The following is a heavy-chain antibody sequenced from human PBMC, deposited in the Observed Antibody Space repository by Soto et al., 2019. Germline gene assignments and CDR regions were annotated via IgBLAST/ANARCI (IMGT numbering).Heavy chain of an antibody. Sequence: QLQLQESGSGLVKPSQTLSLTCAVSGGSISSGGYSWSWIRQPPGQGLEWIGYIYHSGSTYYNPSLKSRVTISVDRSKKQFSLKLSSVTAAYTAVYYCARELGGYSRCYYGLDVWGKGTTVTVSS. CDR3: ARELGGYSRCYYGLDV. J-gene: IGHJ6*04. D-gene: IGHD2-21*01. V-gene: IGHV4-30-2*01. CDR2: IYHSGST. CDR1: GGSISSGGYS.